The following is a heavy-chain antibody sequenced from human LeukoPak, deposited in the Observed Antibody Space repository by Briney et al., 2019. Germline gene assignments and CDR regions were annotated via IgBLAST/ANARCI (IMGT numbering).Heavy chain of an antibody. Sequence: GGCLRLSCAASGFTFSSYWMSWVRQAPGKGLEWVANIKMDGSEKYYVDSVKGRFTISRDNAKNSLYLQINSLRAEDTAVYYCAREKDVLRFLEWLFGFDYWGQRTLVTPSS. J-gene: IGHJ4*02. V-gene: IGHV3-7*01. CDR2: IKMDGSEK. CDR3: AREKDVLRFLEWLFGFDY. CDR1: GFTFSSYW. D-gene: IGHD3-3*01.